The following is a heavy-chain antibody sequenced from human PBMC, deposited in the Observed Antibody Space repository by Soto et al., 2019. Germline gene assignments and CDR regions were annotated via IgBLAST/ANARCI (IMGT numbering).Heavy chain of an antibody. D-gene: IGHD3-16*02. CDR3: ARDRSRVHYGMDV. V-gene: IGHV4-59*01. CDR1: GGSIGSYY. J-gene: IGHJ6*02. Sequence: PSETLSLTCTVSGGSIGSYYWSWGRRPPGKGLEWIGYIDYRGTTKYNPSLRSRVTMSVDTSKSRFSLRLTSVSAADTAVYYCARDRSRVHYGMDVWGLGTTVTVSS. CDR2: IDYRGTT.